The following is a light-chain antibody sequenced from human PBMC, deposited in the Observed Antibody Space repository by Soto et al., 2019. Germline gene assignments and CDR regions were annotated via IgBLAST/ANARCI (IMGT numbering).Light chain of an antibody. Sequence: QSVLTPPASVSGSPGQSITISCTGTSSDVGGYNYVSWYQQQSGKAPKLMIHEVSNRPSGVSNRFSGSKSGNTASLTMSGLQAEDEADYYCSSYTRSRAYDIGIGTQLTVL. CDR2: EVS. J-gene: IGLJ1*01. CDR1: SSDVGGYNY. CDR3: SSYTRSRAYD. V-gene: IGLV2-14*01.